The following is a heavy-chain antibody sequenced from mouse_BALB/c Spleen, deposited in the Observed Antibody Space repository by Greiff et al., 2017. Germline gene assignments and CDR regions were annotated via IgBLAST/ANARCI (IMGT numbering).Heavy chain of an antibody. CDR2: IWAGGST. J-gene: IGHJ4*01. Sequence: VKLQESGPGLVAPSQSLSITCTVSGFSLTSYGVHWVRQPPGKGLEWLGVIWAGGSTNYNSALMSRLSISKDNSKSQVFLKMNSLQTDDTAMYYCARAFYDYDRFYYAMDYWGQGTSVTVSS. CDR1: GFSLTSYG. CDR3: ARAFYDYDRFYYAMDY. D-gene: IGHD2-4*01. V-gene: IGHV2-9*02.